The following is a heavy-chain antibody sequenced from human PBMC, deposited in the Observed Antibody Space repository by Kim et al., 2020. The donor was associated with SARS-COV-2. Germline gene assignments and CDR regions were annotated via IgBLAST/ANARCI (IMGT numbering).Heavy chain of an antibody. Sequence: SETLSLTCAVYGGSFSGYYWSWIRQPPGKGLEWIGEINHSGSTNYNPSLKSRVTISVDTSKNQFSLKLSSLTAADTAVYYCATTSPIMYYYYYMDVWGKGTTVTVSS. CDR1: GGSFSGYY. V-gene: IGHV4-34*01. CDR3: ATTSPIMYYYYYMDV. CDR2: INHSGST. J-gene: IGHJ6*03. D-gene: IGHD2-8*01.